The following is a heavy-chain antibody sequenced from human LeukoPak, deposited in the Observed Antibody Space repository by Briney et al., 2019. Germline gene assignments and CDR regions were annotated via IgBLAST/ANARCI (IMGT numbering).Heavy chain of an antibody. J-gene: IGHJ5*02. CDR3: ARDRTLRAYSSSWYWFDP. Sequence: GGSLRLSCAASGFTFSSYSMNWVRQAPGKGLEWVSSISSSSSYIYYADSVKGRFTISRDNAKNSLYLQMNSLRAEDTAVYYCARDRTLRAYSSSWYWFDPWGQGTLVTVSS. V-gene: IGHV3-21*01. CDR2: ISSSSSYI. CDR1: GFTFSSYS. D-gene: IGHD6-13*01.